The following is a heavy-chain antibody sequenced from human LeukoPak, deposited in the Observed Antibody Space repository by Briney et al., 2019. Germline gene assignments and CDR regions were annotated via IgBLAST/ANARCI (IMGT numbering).Heavy chain of an antibody. Sequence: ASVKVSCKASGYTFTSYYMHWVRQAPGQGLEWMGIINPSGGSTSYAQKFQGGVTMTRDTSTSTVYMELSSLRSEDTAVYYCARDKPGEGYDFWSGYYTHYYMDVWGKGTTVTVSS. V-gene: IGHV1-46*03. CDR1: GYTFTSYY. CDR3: ARDKPGEGYDFWSGYYTHYYMDV. D-gene: IGHD3-3*01. CDR2: INPSGGST. J-gene: IGHJ6*03.